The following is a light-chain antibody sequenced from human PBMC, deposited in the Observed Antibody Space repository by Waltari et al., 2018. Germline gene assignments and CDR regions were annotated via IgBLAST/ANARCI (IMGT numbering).Light chain of an antibody. CDR2: RNN. V-gene: IGLV1-47*01. J-gene: IGLJ3*02. CDR1: RSNIGSNY. CDR3: AAWDDSLSGRV. Sequence: QSVLTPPPSASGTPGQRVTIPCSGTRSNIGSNYLYWYQQLPGTAPKLLIYRNNQRPSGVPDRFSGSKSGTSASLAISGLRSEDEADYYCAAWDDSLSGRVFGGGTKVTVL.